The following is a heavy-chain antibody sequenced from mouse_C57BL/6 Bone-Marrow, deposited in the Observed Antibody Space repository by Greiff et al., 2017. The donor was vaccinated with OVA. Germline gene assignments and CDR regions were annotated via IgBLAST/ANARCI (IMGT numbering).Heavy chain of an antibody. V-gene: IGHV1-18*01. CDR1: GYTFTDYN. CDR3: ARRLRWYFDV. CDR2: INPNNGGT. Sequence: EVQRVESGPELVKPGASVKIPCKASGYTFTDYNMDWVKQSHGKSLEWIGDINPNNGGTIYNQKFKGKATLTVDKSSSTAYMELRSLTSEDTAVYDCARRLRWYFDVWGTGTTVTVYS. J-gene: IGHJ1*03.